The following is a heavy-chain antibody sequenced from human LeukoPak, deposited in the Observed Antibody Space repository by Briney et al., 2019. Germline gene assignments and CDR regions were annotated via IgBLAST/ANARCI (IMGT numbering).Heavy chain of an antibody. CDR1: GFTFSSYS. CDR3: AIEQGGSGWYWRGY. Sequence: GGSLRLSCAASGFTFSSYSMNWVRQAPGKGLEWVSSISSSSSYIYYADSVKGRFTISRDNAKNSLYLQMNSLRAEGTAVYYCAIEQGGSGWYWRGYWGQGTLVTVSS. D-gene: IGHD6-19*01. J-gene: IGHJ4*02. CDR2: ISSSSSYI. V-gene: IGHV3-21*01.